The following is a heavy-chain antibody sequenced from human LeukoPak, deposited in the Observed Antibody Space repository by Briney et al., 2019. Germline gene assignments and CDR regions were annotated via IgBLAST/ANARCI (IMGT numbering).Heavy chain of an antibody. V-gene: IGHV1-2*02. CDR1: GYTFTGYY. Sequence: ASVKVSCKASGYTFTGYYMHWVRQAPGQGLEWMGWINPNSGGTNYAQKFQGRDTMTRDTSISTAYMELSRLRSDDTAVYYCARDGRKQQLVLGGITMIVVVAEMDYWGQGTLVTVSS. CDR2: INPNSGGT. CDR3: ARDGRKQQLVLGGITMIVVVAEMDY. J-gene: IGHJ4*02. D-gene: IGHD3-22*01.